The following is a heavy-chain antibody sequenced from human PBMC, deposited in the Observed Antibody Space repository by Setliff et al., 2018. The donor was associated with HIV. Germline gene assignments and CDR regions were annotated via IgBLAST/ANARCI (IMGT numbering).Heavy chain of an antibody. CDR2: IYTSGST. Sequence: SETLSLTCTVSGGSISSYYWSWIRQPAGKGLEWIGRIYTSGSTNYNPSLKSRVTMSVDTSKNQFSLKLSSVSAADTAVYYCATSFCTSGVCYNDDAFDVWGQGTMVTVS. D-gene: IGHD2-8*01. CDR1: GGSISSYY. V-gene: IGHV4-4*07. CDR3: ATSFCTSGVCYNDDAFDV. J-gene: IGHJ3*01.